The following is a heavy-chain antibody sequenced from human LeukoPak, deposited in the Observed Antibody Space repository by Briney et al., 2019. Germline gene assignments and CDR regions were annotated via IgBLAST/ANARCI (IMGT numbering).Heavy chain of an antibody. CDR1: GFTFSRYE. CDR2: ISSSGSTI. D-gene: IGHD3-22*01. Sequence: GGSLRLSCAASGFTFSRYEMNWVRRAPGKGLEGVSYISSSGSTIYYADSVKGRFTTSRDNAKNSLYLQMNSLRAEDTAVYYCARGDYYDSSGYYDYWGQGTLVTVSS. J-gene: IGHJ4*02. CDR3: ARGDYYDSSGYYDY. V-gene: IGHV3-48*03.